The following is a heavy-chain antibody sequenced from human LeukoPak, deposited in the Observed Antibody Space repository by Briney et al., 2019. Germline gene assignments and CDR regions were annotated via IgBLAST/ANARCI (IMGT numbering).Heavy chain of an antibody. J-gene: IGHJ4*02. CDR3: ARGGVGSFDY. CDR1: GFTFSSYS. CDR2: INNDGGTT. V-gene: IGHV3-74*01. Sequence: PGGSLRLSCAASGFTFSSYSMNWVRQAPGKGLMWVSHINNDGGTTSYADSVKGRFTISRDNAKNTVYLQMNSLRAEDTAVYYCARGGVGSFDYWGQGALVTVSP. D-gene: IGHD1-26*01.